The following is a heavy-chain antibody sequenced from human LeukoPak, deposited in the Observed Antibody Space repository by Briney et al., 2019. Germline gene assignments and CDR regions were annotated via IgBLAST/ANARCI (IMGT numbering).Heavy chain of an antibody. D-gene: IGHD3-10*01. CDR2: IIPIFGGT. CDR3: ARVITIGQPPYYYYMDV. V-gene: IGHV1-69*01. Sequence: SVRVSREASGGTFRTYGVSWVRQAPGQGLEWMGGIIPIFGGTSYAQKFQDRVTITADESTTVAYMDLSSLRFEDTAVYYCARVITIGQPPYYYYMDVWGKGTTVTVSS. CDR1: GGTFRTYG. J-gene: IGHJ6*03.